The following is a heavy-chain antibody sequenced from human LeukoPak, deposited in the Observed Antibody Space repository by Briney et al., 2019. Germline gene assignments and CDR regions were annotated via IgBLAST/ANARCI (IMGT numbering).Heavy chain of an antibody. J-gene: IGHJ4*02. CDR1: GFTFSSFG. Sequence: GGSLRLSCAASGFTFSSFGMHWARQSPGKGLEWVAVIWYDGSTKVYADSVKGRFTISRDNSRNTLYLQVNSLRAEDTAVYYCARDRYSSMWSVFEYWGQGALVTVSS. CDR2: IWYDGSTK. CDR3: ARDRYSSMWSVFEY. D-gene: IGHD6-13*01. V-gene: IGHV3-33*01.